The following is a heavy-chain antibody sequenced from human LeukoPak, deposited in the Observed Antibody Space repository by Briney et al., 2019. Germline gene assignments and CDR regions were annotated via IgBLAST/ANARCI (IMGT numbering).Heavy chain of an antibody. V-gene: IGHV3-23*01. J-gene: IGHJ4*02. CDR1: GFTFSSYG. CDR3: AKAVVPVVSLLYFDY. Sequence: GGTLRLSCAASGFTFSSYGMNWVRQAPGKGLEWVSAISGSGVKTYSAASVKGRFTISRDNSKNTLHLQMNLLNAEATAVYFWAKAVVPVVSLLYFDYWGQGTLVTVSS. D-gene: IGHD3-22*01. CDR2: ISGSGVKT.